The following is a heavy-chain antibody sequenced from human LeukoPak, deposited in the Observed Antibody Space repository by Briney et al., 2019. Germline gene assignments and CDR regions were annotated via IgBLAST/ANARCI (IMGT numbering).Heavy chain of an antibody. CDR3: ARRYYYGSGTWSAFDI. CDR2: IYPGDSDT. D-gene: IGHD3-10*01. Sequence: GASLKISCKGSGYSFTSYWIGWVRQMPGKGLEGMGIIYPGDSDTRYSPSFQGQVTISADKSISTAYLQWSSLKASDTAMYYCARRYYYGSGTWSAFDIWGQGTMVTVSS. V-gene: IGHV5-51*01. J-gene: IGHJ3*02. CDR1: GYSFTSYW.